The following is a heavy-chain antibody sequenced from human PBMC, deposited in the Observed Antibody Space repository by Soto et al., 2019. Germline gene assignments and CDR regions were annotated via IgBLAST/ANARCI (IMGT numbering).Heavy chain of an antibody. V-gene: IGHV1-46*01. CDR1: GYTFTTYF. J-gene: IGHJ6*02. Sequence: GASVKVSCKASGYTFTTYFIHWVRQAPGQGLEWMGIINPTVHTTSYAQKFQGRVTMTTDTSTTTAYMELRSLRSDDTAVYYCARDYYGSGAPDHYGMDVWGQGTTVTVSS. CDR3: ARDYYGSGAPDHYGMDV. D-gene: IGHD3-10*01. CDR2: INPTVHTT.